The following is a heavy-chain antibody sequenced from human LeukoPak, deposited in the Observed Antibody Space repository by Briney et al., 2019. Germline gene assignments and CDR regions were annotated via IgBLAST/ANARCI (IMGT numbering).Heavy chain of an antibody. CDR2: ISSSGSTI. CDR3: ARSYYYDSSGYSNWFDP. Sequence: PGGSLRLSCAASGFTFSSYEMNWVRQAPGKGLEWVSYISSSGSTIYYADSVKGRFTISRDNAKNSLYLQMNSLRAEDTAGYYCARSYYYDSSGYSNWFDPWGQGTLVTVSS. CDR1: GFTFSSYE. J-gene: IGHJ5*02. V-gene: IGHV3-48*03. D-gene: IGHD3-22*01.